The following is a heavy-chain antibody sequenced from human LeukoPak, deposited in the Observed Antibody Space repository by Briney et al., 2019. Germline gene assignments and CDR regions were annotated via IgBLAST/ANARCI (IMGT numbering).Heavy chain of an antibody. CDR1: GFTFSRYW. J-gene: IGHJ4*02. V-gene: IGHV3-7*03. CDR3: ARDFDC. CDR2: IKQDGSEK. Sequence: GGSLRLSCAASGFTFSRYWMSWVRQAPGKGLEWVANIKQDGSEKYYVDSVEGRFTISGDNAKNSLFLQMNSLRAEDTAVYYCARDFDCWGQGTLVTVSS.